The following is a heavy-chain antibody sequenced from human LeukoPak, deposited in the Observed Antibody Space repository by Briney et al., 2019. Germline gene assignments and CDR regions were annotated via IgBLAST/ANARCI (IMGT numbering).Heavy chain of an antibody. CDR3: AKDPTSGIAAPTVDY. Sequence: GGSLRLSCAASGFTFDDYAMHWVRQAPGTGLELVSGISWNSGSIGYADSVKGRFTISRDNAKNSLYLQMNGLRAEDTALYYCAKDPTSGIAAPTVDYWGQGTLVTVSS. D-gene: IGHD6-25*01. CDR1: GFTFDDYA. V-gene: IGHV3-9*01. J-gene: IGHJ4*02. CDR2: ISWNSGSI.